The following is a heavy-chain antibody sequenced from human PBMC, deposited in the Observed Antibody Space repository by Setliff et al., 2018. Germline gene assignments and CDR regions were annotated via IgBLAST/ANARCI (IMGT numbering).Heavy chain of an antibody. CDR2: IKNKNEGETR. D-gene: IGHD1-1*01. CDR1: GFTFSSYW. CDR3: TSTTLDF. V-gene: IGHV3-15*05. J-gene: IGHJ4*02. Sequence: PGGSLRLSCAASGFTFSSYWMSWVRQAPGKGLEWVGRIKNKNEGETRDYAAPVKGRFTVSRDDSKNTLYLHMSSLRSEDTGIYYCTSTTLDFWGPGTLVTVSS.